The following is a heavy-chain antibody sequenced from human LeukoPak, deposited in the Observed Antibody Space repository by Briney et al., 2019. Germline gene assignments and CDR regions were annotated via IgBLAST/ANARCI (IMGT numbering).Heavy chain of an antibody. D-gene: IGHD1-14*01. Sequence: ASVKVSCKASGYTFTDYYINWVRQAPGQGLEWMGRINPNTGGTNYAQKFQGRVTMTGDTSINTASMDLTSLTSGDTAVYYCTRVSIAWSNLYFDYWGQGTLVTVSS. V-gene: IGHV1-2*02. J-gene: IGHJ4*02. CDR2: INPNTGGT. CDR3: TRVSIAWSNLYFDY. CDR1: GYTFTDYY.